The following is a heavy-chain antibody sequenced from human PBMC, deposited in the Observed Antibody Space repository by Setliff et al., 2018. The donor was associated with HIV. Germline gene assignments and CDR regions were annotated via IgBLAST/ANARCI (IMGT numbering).Heavy chain of an antibody. J-gene: IGHJ4*02. CDR3: ARGDYASPPLFMGY. D-gene: IGHD4-17*01. Sequence: ASETLSLTCTVSGGSISSSSYYWGWIRQPPGKGLEWIGNIPITGRTTYNLSLKSRLTITRDTSKNQISLILGSVTAADTAMYYCARGDYASPPLFMGYWGQGTLVTVSS. V-gene: IGHV4-61*05. CDR2: IPITGRT. CDR1: GGSISSSSYY.